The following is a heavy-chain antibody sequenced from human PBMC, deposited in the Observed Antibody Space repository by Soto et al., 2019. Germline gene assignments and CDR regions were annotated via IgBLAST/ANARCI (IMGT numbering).Heavy chain of an antibody. Sequence: EVQLVESGGGLVQSGGSLRLACAASGFTLNDHYMDWVRQAPGKGLEWVGRSRDKNSRYTTEYAASVKGRFAILRDDSNNTMDLQLNSLRIEDTAVYYCARPHRAGWSGAYFDYWGQGILVTVSS. D-gene: IGHD3-16*01. CDR3: ARPHRAGWSGAYFDY. CDR1: GFTLNDHY. J-gene: IGHJ4*02. V-gene: IGHV3-72*01. CDR2: SRDKNSRYTT.